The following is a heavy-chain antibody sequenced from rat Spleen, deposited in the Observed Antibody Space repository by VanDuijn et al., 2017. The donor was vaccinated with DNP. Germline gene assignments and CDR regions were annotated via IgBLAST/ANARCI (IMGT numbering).Heavy chain of an antibody. CDR3: ARLITIEAIFDY. D-gene: IGHD1-2*01. CDR1: GFTFSDYS. J-gene: IGHJ2*01. V-gene: IGHV5-7*01. CDR2: ITYDGNST. Sequence: EVQLVESGGGLVQPGRSLKLSCAASGFTFSDYSMAWVRQAPKKGLEWVATITYDGNSTYYRDSVKGRFTVSRDNAKNTLYLQMDSLRSEDSATCYCARLITIEAIFDYWGQGVMVTVSS.